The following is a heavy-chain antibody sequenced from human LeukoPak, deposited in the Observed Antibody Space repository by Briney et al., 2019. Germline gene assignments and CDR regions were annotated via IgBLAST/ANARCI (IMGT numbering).Heavy chain of an antibody. CDR1: GGSFSGYY. V-gene: IGHV4-34*01. J-gene: IGHJ6*03. CDR2: INHSGST. CDR3: ARAHYYGSGSYYRMNYDYYMDV. Sequence: PSETLSLTCAVYGGSFSGYYWSWIRQPPGKGLEWIGEINHSGSTNYNPSLKSRVTISVDTSKNQFSLKLSSVTAADTAVYYCARAHYYGSGSYYRMNYDYYMDVWGKGTTVTVSS. D-gene: IGHD3-10*01.